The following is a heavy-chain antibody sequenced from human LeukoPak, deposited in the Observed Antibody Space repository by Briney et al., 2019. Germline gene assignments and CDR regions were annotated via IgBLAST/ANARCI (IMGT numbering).Heavy chain of an antibody. J-gene: IGHJ3*02. CDR1: GGTFSSYA. CDR3: ARADYYYDSSGYYRSGAFDI. Sequence: ASVKISCKASGGTFSSYAISWVRQAPGQGLEWMGGIIPIFGTANYAQKFQGRVTITTDESTSTPYMELSSLRSEDTAVYYCARADYYYDSSGYYRSGAFDIWGQGTMVTVSS. CDR2: IIPIFGTA. V-gene: IGHV1-69*05. D-gene: IGHD3-22*01.